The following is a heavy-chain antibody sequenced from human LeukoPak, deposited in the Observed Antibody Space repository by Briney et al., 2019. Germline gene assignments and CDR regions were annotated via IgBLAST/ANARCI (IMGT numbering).Heavy chain of an antibody. J-gene: IGHJ4*02. Sequence: ASVKVSCKASGYTFTGYYMHWVRQAPGQGLEWMRWINPNSGGTNYAQEFQGRVTMTRDTSISTVYMELSRLRSDDTAVYYCATPGGIAAAGTFDSWGQGTLVTVSS. D-gene: IGHD6-13*01. CDR2: INPNSGGT. CDR3: ATPGGIAAAGTFDS. CDR1: GYTFTGYY. V-gene: IGHV1-2*02.